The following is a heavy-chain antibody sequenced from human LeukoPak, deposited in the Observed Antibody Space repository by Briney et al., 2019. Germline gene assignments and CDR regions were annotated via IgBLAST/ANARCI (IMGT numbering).Heavy chain of an antibody. J-gene: IGHJ4*02. CDR3: ARVYSYSDPMDH. CDR2: IITDGSSS. CDR1: GFTFSSYW. V-gene: IGHV3-74*01. D-gene: IGHD1-26*01. Sequence: GGSLRLSCADSGFTFSSYWMRCVRDTPGEGLWSGSRIITDGSSSNYAGSVKGGFTISRDNAKNTLYLQMNSLRAEDTAVYYCARVYSYSDPMDHWGQGTLVTVSS.